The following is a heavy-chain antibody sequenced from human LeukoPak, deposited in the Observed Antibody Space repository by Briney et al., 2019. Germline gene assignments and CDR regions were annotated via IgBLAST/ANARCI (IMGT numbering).Heavy chain of an antibody. D-gene: IGHD2-2*01. Sequence: GGSLRLSCRDSEYTFSNYWMSWVRQAPGKGLEWVANIKQDGSEKYYVDSVRGRFTISRDNAKNSLYLQMNSLRAEDTAVYYCARDTRTYGMDVWGQGTTVTVSS. V-gene: IGHV3-7*01. CDR2: IKQDGSEK. CDR1: EYTFSNYW. CDR3: ARDTRTYGMDV. J-gene: IGHJ6*01.